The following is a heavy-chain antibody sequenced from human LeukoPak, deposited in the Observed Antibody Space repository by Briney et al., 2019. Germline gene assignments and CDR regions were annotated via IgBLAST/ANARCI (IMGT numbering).Heavy chain of an antibody. V-gene: IGHV3-23*01. CDR3: AKDSAKKYDDY. J-gene: IGHJ4*02. Sequence: TGGSLRLSCVASGFTFSSYAMSWVRQAPGKGLEWVSGISDSGGSTYYADSVKGRFTISRDNSKNTLYLQMNSLRAEDTAVYYCAKDSAKKYDDYWGQGTLVTVSS. CDR1: GFTFSSYA. CDR2: ISDSGGST. D-gene: IGHD2/OR15-2a*01.